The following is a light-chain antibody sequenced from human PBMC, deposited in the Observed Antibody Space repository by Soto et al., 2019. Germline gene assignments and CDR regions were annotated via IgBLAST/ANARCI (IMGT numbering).Light chain of an antibody. CDR2: GAS. CDR3: QRYGNSPIT. Sequence: EIVMTQSPATLSVSPWERATLSCRASQSVSSNLAWYQQKPGQAPRLLIYGASTRATGIPARFSASGSGTDFTLTITPLEPEDFAVYFCQRYGNSPITFGQGTKVDIK. J-gene: IGKJ1*01. V-gene: IGKV3-15*01. CDR1: QSVSSN.